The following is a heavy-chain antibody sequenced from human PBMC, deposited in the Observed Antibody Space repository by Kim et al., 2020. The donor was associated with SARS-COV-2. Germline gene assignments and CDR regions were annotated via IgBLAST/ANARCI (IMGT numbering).Heavy chain of an antibody. CDR1: GFTFSSYA. Sequence: GGSLRLSCAASGFTFSSYAMSWVRQAPGKGLEWVSAISGSGGSTYYADSVKGRFTISRDNSKNTLYLQMNSLRAEDTAVYYCAKVEGHYDILTGYRAVGAFDIWGQGTMVTVSS. V-gene: IGHV3-23*01. J-gene: IGHJ3*02. CDR3: AKVEGHYDILTGYRAVGAFDI. D-gene: IGHD3-9*01. CDR2: ISGSGGST.